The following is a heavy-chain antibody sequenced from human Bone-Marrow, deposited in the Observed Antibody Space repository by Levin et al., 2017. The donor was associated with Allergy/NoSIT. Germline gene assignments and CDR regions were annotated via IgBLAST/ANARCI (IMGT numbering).Heavy chain of an antibody. CDR1: GFTFSSYW. CDR2: IKQDGSEK. V-gene: IGHV3-7*04. Sequence: ETLSLTCAASGFTFSSYWMSWVRQAPGKGLEWVANIKQDGSEKYYVDSVKGRFTISRDNAKNSLYLQMNSLRAEDTAVYYCARDVGYCSGGSCYSLRDYYYYYMDVWGKGTTVTVSS. CDR3: ARDVGYCSGGSCYSLRDYYYYYMDV. D-gene: IGHD2-15*01. J-gene: IGHJ6*03.